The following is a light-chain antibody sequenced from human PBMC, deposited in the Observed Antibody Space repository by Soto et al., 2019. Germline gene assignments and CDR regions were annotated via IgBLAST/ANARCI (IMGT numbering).Light chain of an antibody. CDR1: SSDVGGYDY. V-gene: IGLV2-14*03. J-gene: IGLJ2*01. CDR2: GVS. CDR3: SSYTSSSTYVV. Sequence: SALTQPASVSGSPGQSITISCTGTSSDVGGYDYVSWYQHHPGKAPKLMIYGVSNRPSGVSNRFYGSKSGNTASLTISGLQAEDEADYYCSSYTSSSTYVVFGGGTKLTVL.